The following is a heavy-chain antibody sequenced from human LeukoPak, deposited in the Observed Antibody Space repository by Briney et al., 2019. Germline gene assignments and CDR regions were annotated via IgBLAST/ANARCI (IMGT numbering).Heavy chain of an antibody. V-gene: IGHV5-51*01. Sequence: PGESLKISCKGSGYSFTSYWIGWVRQMPGKGLEWMGIIYPGDSDTRYSPSFQGQVTISADKSISTAYLQWSSLKASDTAMYYCARQAALLRYFDWDQIDYWGQGTLVTVSS. CDR3: ARQAALLRYFDWDQIDY. CDR2: IYPGDSDT. J-gene: IGHJ4*02. CDR1: GYSFTSYW. D-gene: IGHD3-9*01.